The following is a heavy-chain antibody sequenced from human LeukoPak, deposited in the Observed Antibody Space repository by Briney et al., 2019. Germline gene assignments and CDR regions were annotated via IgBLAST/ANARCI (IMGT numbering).Heavy chain of an antibody. CDR3: ARFVSGGWTE. D-gene: IGHD6-19*01. J-gene: IGHJ4*02. V-gene: IGHV4-34*01. CDR1: GGSFSGYY. CDR2: VNHSGST. Sequence: PSETLSLTCAVYGGSFSGYYWSWIRQPPGKGLEWIGEVNHSGSTNYNPSLKSRVTISVDTSKNQFSLKLSSVTAADTAVYYCARFVSGGWTEWGQGTLVTVSS.